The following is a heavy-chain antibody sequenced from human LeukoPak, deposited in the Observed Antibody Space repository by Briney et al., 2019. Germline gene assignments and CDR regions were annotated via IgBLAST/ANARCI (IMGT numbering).Heavy chain of an antibody. CDR1: GGSISSSSYY. Sequence: SETLSLTCTVSGGSISSSSYYWGWIRQPPGKGLEWIGSIYYSGSTYYNPSLKSRVTISVDTSKNQFSLKLSSVTAADTAVYYCARVAWTSGSYEQPSQLDYWGQGTLVTVSS. CDR3: ARVAWTSGSYEQPSQLDY. J-gene: IGHJ4*02. CDR2: IYYSGST. D-gene: IGHD3-10*01. V-gene: IGHV4-39*07.